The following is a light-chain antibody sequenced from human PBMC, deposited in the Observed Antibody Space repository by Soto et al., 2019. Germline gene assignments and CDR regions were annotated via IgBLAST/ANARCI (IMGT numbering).Light chain of an antibody. Sequence: QSVLTQPASVSGSPGQSITISCTGTSSDVGSYNLVSWYQQHPGKAPKLMIYEANKRPSGVSNRFSGSKSGNTASLTISGLQAEDEADYYCCSYTRSKVLFGGGTKLTVL. V-gene: IGLV2-23*01. CDR1: SSDVGSYNL. CDR3: CSYTRSKVL. J-gene: IGLJ2*01. CDR2: EAN.